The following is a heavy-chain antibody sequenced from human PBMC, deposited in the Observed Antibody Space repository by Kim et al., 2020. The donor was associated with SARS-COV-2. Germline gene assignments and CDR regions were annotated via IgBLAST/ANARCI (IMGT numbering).Heavy chain of an antibody. CDR3: ASRITIFGVVTGWFDP. D-gene: IGHD3-3*01. Sequence: SETLSLTCAVYGGSFSGYYWSWIRQPPGKGLEWIGEINHSGSTNYNPSLKSRVTISVDTSKNQFSLKLSSVTAADTAVYYCASRITIFGVVTGWFDPWGQGTLVTVSS. V-gene: IGHV4-34*01. CDR2: INHSGST. CDR1: GGSFSGYY. J-gene: IGHJ5*02.